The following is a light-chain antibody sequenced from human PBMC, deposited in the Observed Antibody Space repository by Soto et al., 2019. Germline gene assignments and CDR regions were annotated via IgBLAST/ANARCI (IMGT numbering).Light chain of an antibody. CDR3: SSYTSSGTLV. J-gene: IGLJ3*02. CDR1: NSNIGSNF. Sequence: QSVLTQPPSASGTPGQRVTISCSGTNSNIGSNFVYWYQHLPGTTPKLLVFSYNQRPSGVPDRFSGSKSGSSASLSISGLEAEDEADYYCSSYTSSGTLVFGGGTKVTVL. V-gene: IGLV1-44*01. CDR2: SYN.